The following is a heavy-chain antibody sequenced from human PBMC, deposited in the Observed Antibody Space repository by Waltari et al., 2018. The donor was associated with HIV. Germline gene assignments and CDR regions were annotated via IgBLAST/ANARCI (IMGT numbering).Heavy chain of an antibody. CDR1: GARLSTQNRA. J-gene: IGHJ4*02. CDR3: ARSPGRTSDFDY. D-gene: IGHD1-1*01. V-gene: IGHV6-1*01. Sequence: QVQLQQSGPGLVIPSQTLSLPCAISGARLSTQNRARNWIRQSPSRGLEWLGRTYYRSKWYNDYAASVKSRISINPDTSKNQFSLHLNSVTPEDTAVYYCARSPGRTSDFDYWGQGTLVTVSS. CDR2: TYYRSKWYN.